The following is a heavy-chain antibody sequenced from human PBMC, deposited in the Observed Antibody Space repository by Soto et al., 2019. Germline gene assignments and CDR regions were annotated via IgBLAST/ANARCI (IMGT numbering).Heavy chain of an antibody. V-gene: IGHV4-4*02. CDR1: GGSISSSNW. CDR3: VRGLVTTVTTSFWFDP. CDR2: IYHSGST. Sequence: SETLSLTCAVSGGSISSSNWWSWVRQPPGKGLEWIGEIYHSGSTNYNPSLKSRVTISVDKSKNQFSLKLSSVTAADTAVYYCVRGLVTTVTTSFWFDPWGQGTLVTAPQ. D-gene: IGHD4-17*01. J-gene: IGHJ5*02.